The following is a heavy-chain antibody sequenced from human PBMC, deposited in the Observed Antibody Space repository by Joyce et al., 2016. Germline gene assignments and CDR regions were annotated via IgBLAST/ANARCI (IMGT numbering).Heavy chain of an antibody. Sequence: QLVESGGGVVQPGRSLRLSWAASGFTFSSYGMHWVRPAPGKGLEWLVVILYDGSSTYIADSVKGRFTISRDNAKNILSLRMNSLTADDTAVYFCAGERDGKGLDFWGQGTLVTVSS. CDR1: GFTFSSYG. V-gene: IGHV3-30*19. J-gene: IGHJ4*02. D-gene: IGHD5-24*01. CDR2: ILYDGSST. CDR3: AGERDGKGLDF.